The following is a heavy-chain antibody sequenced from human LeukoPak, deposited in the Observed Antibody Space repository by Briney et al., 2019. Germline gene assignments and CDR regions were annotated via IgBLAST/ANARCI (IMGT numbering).Heavy chain of an antibody. D-gene: IGHD3-22*01. CDR3: ARVWDSSGYPTDYYYGMDV. CDR2: ISAYNGNT. CDR1: GYTSTSYG. J-gene: IGHJ6*02. Sequence: ASVKVSCKASGYTSTSYGISWVRQAPGQGLEWMGWISAYNGNTNYAQKLQGRVTMTTDTSTSTAYMELRSLRSDDTAVYYCARVWDSSGYPTDYYYGMDVWGQGTTVTVSS. V-gene: IGHV1-18*01.